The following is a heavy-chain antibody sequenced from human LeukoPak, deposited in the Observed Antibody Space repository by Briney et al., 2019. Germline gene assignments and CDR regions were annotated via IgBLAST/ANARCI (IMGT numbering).Heavy chain of an antibody. CDR2: INPSGGST. CDR1: GYTFTSYY. J-gene: IGHJ4*02. Sequence: ASVKVSCKASGYTFTSYYMHGVRQAPGQGLEWMGIINPSGGSTSYAQKFQGRVTITRHTSTSKVYMELSSQRSEDTAVYYCARDRDDSGSYLFDYWGQGTLVCVSS. D-gene: IGHD3-10*01. CDR3: ARDRDDSGSYLFDY. V-gene: IGHV1-46*01.